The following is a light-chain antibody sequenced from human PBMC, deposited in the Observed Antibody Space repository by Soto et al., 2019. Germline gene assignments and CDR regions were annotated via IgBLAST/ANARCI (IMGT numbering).Light chain of an antibody. J-gene: IGLJ1*01. CDR3: CSYAGTYPLYV. CDR2: DVT. V-gene: IGLV2-11*01. Sequence: QSALAQPRSVSESPGQSVTISCTGTSSDVGGYDLVSWYQQHPGKAPKLMIYDVTKRPSGVPDRFSGSRSGNTASLTISGLQAEDEADYYCCSYAGTYPLYVFGTGTKLTVL. CDR1: SSDVGGYDL.